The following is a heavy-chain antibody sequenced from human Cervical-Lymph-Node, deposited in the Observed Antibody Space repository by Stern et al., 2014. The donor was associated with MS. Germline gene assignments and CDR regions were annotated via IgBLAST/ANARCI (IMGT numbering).Heavy chain of an antibody. D-gene: IGHD1-1*01. J-gene: IGHJ4*02. CDR3: ARGGGGIDWDDALYYLDY. CDR2: LNSNGIST. CDR1: GFTFSDFW. V-gene: IGHV3-74*02. Sequence: EVQLVESGGGLVQPGGSLRLSCAASGFTFSDFWMHWVRQAPGKGLVWVSRLNSNGISTSYADSVKGRFTIARDNAKNTLYLQLNSLRAEDTAVYYCARGGGGIDWDDALYYLDYWGQGTLVAVSS.